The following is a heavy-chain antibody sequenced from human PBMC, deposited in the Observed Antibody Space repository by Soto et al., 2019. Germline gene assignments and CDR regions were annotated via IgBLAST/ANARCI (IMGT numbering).Heavy chain of an antibody. Sequence: EVQLLESGGDLVQPGGSLRLSCAASGFSFGGFAMSWVRQAPGKGLEWVSTVSGSGATTWYADSVKGRLTISRDNSNNMVSLQMNSLRADDTAVYYCAKLSSGYAKADYFDSWGQGTLVTVSS. V-gene: IGHV3-23*01. CDR2: VSGSGATT. J-gene: IGHJ4*02. CDR1: GFSFGGFA. CDR3: AKLSSGYAKADYFDS. D-gene: IGHD5-12*01.